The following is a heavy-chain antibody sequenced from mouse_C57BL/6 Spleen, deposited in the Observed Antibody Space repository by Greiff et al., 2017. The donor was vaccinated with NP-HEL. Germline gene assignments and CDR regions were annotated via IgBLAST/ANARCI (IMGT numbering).Heavy chain of an antibody. CDR3: ARRVTTVVEDD. V-gene: IGHV1-64*01. D-gene: IGHD1-1*01. J-gene: IGHJ2*01. CDR2: IHPNSGST. CDR1: GYTFTSYW. Sequence: QVQLQQPGAELVKPGASVKLSCKASGYTFTSYWMHWVKQRPGQGLEWIGMIHPNSGSTNYNEKFKSKATLTVDKSSSTAYMQLSSLTSEDSAVYYCARRVTTVVEDDWGQGTTLTVAS.